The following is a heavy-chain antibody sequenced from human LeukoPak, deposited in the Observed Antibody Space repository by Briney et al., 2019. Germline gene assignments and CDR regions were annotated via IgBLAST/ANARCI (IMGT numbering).Heavy chain of an antibody. CDR2: ITGSGGST. J-gene: IGHJ4*02. CDR1: GFTFSSYA. D-gene: IGHD3-9*01. V-gene: IGHV3-23*01. Sequence: GGSLRLSCAASGFTFSSYALSWVRQAPGKRLEWVSAITGSGGSTYYADSVKGRFTISRDNSKNTLYLQMNSLRAEDTAVYYCAKEFLRYFGNWGQGTLVTVSS. CDR3: AKEFLRYFGN.